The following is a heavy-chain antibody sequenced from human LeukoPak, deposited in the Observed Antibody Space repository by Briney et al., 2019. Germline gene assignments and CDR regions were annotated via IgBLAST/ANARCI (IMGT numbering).Heavy chain of an antibody. D-gene: IGHD3-22*01. CDR3: ARSSYYYDSSGYYYAY. J-gene: IGHJ4*02. CDR1: GGTFSSYA. V-gene: IGHV1-69*04. Sequence: ASVKVSCKASGGTFSSYAISWVRQAPGQGLEWMGRIIPILGIANYAQKFQGRVTITADKSTSTAYMELSSLRSEDTAVYYCARSSYYYDSSGYYYAYWGQGTLVTASS. CDR2: IIPILGIA.